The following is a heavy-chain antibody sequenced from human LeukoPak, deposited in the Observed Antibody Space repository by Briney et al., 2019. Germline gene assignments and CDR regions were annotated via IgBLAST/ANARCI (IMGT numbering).Heavy chain of an antibody. Sequence: GGSLRLSCAASGFTFSDYYMSWIRQAPGKGLEWVSYISSSGSTIYYADSVKGRFTISRDNSKNTLYLQMNSLRAEDTAVYYCAKDPGIAAAAEADAFDIWGQGTMVTVSS. D-gene: IGHD6-13*01. CDR1: GFTFSDYY. CDR3: AKDPGIAAAAEADAFDI. J-gene: IGHJ3*02. CDR2: ISSSGSTI. V-gene: IGHV3-11*01.